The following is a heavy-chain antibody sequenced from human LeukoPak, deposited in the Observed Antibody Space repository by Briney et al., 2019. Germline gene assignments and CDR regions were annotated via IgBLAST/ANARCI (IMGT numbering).Heavy chain of an antibody. Sequence: GSLRLSCAASGFTFSSYSMNWIRQPAGKGLEWIGRIYTSGSTNYNPSLKSRVTISVDTSKNQFSLKLSSVTAADTAVYYCARVIVVVPAARASPGVYYMDVWGKGTTVTVSS. CDR2: IYTSGST. J-gene: IGHJ6*03. D-gene: IGHD2-2*01. CDR3: ARVIVVVPAARASPGVYYMDV. CDR1: GFTFSSYS. V-gene: IGHV4-4*07.